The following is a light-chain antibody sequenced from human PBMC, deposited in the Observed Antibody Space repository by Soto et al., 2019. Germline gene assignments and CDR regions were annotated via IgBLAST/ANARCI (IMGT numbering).Light chain of an antibody. J-gene: IGLJ3*02. CDR3: VLYMGTGIWV. Sequence: QTVVTQEPSFSVSPGGTVTLTCGLSSGSVSSNHYPSWYQQTPGQAPRTLFYSTDTRSSGVPDRFSGSILGNRAALTITGDQADDESVYYCVLYMGTGIWVFGGGTKLTVL. V-gene: IGLV8-61*01. CDR2: STD. CDR1: SGSVSSNHY.